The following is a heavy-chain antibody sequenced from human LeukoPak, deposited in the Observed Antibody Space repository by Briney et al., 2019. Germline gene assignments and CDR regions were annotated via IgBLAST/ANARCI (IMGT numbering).Heavy chain of an antibody. CDR1: GHTFTSYG. J-gene: IGHJ3*02. D-gene: IGHD6-13*01. CDR2: ISAYNGNT. V-gene: IGHV1-18*04. CDR3: ARDFGWGSSWPMGAFDI. Sequence: SVKVSCKASGHTFTSYGISWVRQAPGQGLEWMGWISAYNGNTNYAQKLQGRVTMTTDTSTSTAYMELRSLRSDDTAVYYCARDFGWGSSWPMGAFDIWGQGTMVTVSS.